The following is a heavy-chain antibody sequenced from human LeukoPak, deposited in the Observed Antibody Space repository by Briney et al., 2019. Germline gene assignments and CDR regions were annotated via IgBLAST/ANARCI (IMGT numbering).Heavy chain of an antibody. CDR3: AAWGYYDSSGYRGWFDP. CDR1: GGSISSYY. Sequence: PSETLSLTCTVSGGSISSYYWSWIRQPPGKGLEWIGYIYYSGSTNYNPSLKSRVTISVDTSKNQFSLKLSSVTAADTAVYYCAAWGYYDSSGYRGWFDPWGQGTLATVSS. J-gene: IGHJ5*02. V-gene: IGHV4-59*01. D-gene: IGHD3-22*01. CDR2: IYYSGST.